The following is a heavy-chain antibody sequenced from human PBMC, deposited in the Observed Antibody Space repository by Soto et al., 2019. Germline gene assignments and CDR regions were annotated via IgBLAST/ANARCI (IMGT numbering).Heavy chain of an antibody. J-gene: IGHJ3*01. D-gene: IGHD3-10*01. CDR2: SYYSGST. V-gene: IGHV4-59*01. Sequence: QVQLQESGPGLVKPSETLSLTCTVSGGSISSYYWSWIRQPPGKGLEWIGYSYYSGSTNNNPSLKSRVTISVDTSKNQFSLKLSSVTAADTAVYYCARVWGGAFDFWGQGTMVTVSS. CDR3: ARVWGGAFDF. CDR1: GGSISSYY.